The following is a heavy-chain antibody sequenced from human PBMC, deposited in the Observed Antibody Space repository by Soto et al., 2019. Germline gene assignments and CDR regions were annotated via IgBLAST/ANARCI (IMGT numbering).Heavy chain of an antibody. Sequence: QVQLVQSGAEVKKPGSSVTVSCKASGGTFGNSAISWVRQAPGQGLEWMGGIIPIFPTPDYAQKFQGRVTITADESTSTAYRELTSLRSEATAVQYRARDTDRQQLGGNDDDGIDVWGQGPTVTVSS. D-gene: IGHD1-1*01. CDR2: IIPIFPTP. CDR1: GGTFGNSA. CDR3: ARDTDRQQLGGNDDDGIDV. J-gene: IGHJ6*02. V-gene: IGHV1-69*12.